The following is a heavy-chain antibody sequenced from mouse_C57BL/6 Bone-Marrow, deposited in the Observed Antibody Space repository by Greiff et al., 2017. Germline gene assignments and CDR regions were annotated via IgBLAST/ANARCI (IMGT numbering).Heavy chain of an antibody. Sequence: VQLQQSGAELMKPGASVKLSCKATGYTFTGYWIEWVKQRPGHGLEWIGEILPGIGSTNYNEKFKGKVTFTADTSSNKTYLQLSSLATEDSAIYYWARKVLLWGGFDYWGQGTTLTVSS. CDR1: GYTFTGYW. D-gene: IGHD2-10*01. V-gene: IGHV1-9*01. CDR2: ILPGIGST. J-gene: IGHJ2*01. CDR3: ARKVLLWGGFDY.